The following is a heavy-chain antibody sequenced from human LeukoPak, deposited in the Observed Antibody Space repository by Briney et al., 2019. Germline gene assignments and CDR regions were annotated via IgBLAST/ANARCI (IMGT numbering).Heavy chain of an antibody. V-gene: IGHV3-23*01. CDR1: GFTFNICA. Sequence: PGGSLTLSCAASGFTFNICAMSWLRQAPGKGLEWVSSIGSTDIYYADSVKGWFTVSRDNSKNTLYLQLNNLRAEDSAVYYCAKDATPGNAIWDYFGKWGQGTLVTVSS. CDR3: AKDATPGNAIWDYFGK. J-gene: IGHJ4*02. CDR2: IGSTDI. D-gene: IGHD1-1*01.